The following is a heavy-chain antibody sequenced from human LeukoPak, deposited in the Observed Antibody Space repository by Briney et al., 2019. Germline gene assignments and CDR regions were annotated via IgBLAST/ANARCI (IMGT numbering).Heavy chain of an antibody. V-gene: IGHV1-18*01. CDR1: GYTFTSYG. D-gene: IGHD2-2*01. J-gene: IGHJ6*02. CDR2: ISAYNGNT. CDR3: ARGGYCSSTSCYALGYYYYGMDV. Sequence: GASVKVSCKASGYTFTSYGISWVRQAPGQGLEWMRWISAYNGNTNYAQKLQGRVTMTTDTSTSTAYMELRSLRSDDTAVYYCARGGYCSSTSCYALGYYYYGMDVWGQGTTVTVSS.